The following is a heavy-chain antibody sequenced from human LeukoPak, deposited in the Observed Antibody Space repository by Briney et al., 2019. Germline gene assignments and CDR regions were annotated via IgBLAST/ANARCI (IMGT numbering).Heavy chain of an antibody. CDR2: INYSGST. Sequence: PSETLSLTCTVSGAAISSYYWSWIRQPPGKALEWWGYINYSGSTNYNPSLKSRVTISVDTSKNQFSLKLSSVTAADTAVYYCARVRPGYYYGSGSYSAAPGFAFDIWGQGTMVTVSS. J-gene: IGHJ3*02. V-gene: IGHV4-59*01. CDR3: ARVRPGYYYGSGSYSAAPGFAFDI. D-gene: IGHD3-10*01. CDR1: GAAISSYY.